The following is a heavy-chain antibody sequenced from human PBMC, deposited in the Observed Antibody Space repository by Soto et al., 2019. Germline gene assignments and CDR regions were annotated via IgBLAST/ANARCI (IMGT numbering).Heavy chain of an antibody. J-gene: IGHJ4*02. CDR3: ARGAGHYTAPFDY. D-gene: IGHD4-4*01. Sequence: NPSETLSRTCTVSGASITSTYWSWIRQPPGKGLEWIGYVHYSGSTYYNPSLKSRVSMSVDTSKNQFSLKLRSVTAADTAVFFCARGAGHYTAPFDYWRPGSLVIVSS. CDR1: GASITSTY. CDR2: VHYSGST. V-gene: IGHV4-59*01.